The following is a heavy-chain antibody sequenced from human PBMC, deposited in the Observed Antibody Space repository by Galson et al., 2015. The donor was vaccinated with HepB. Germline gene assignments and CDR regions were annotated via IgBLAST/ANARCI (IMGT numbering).Heavy chain of an antibody. D-gene: IGHD6-19*01. CDR1: GYTFTSDG. CDR3: ATDHGYSSGWFDY. V-gene: IGHV1-18*04. J-gene: IGHJ4*02. CDR2: ISGYNGNT. Sequence: SVKVSCKASGYTFTSDGISWVRQVPGQGLEWMGWISGYNGNTNYAQQLQGRVTMTTDTSTSTAYMELRSLRSDDTAVYYCATDHGYSSGWFDYWGQGTLVTVSS.